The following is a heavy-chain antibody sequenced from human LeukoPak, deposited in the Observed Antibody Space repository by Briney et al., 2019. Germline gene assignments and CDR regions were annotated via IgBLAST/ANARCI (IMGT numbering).Heavy chain of an antibody. Sequence: GGSLRLSCAASGFTFSSYAMHWVRQAPGKGLEYVSAISSNGGSTYYANSVKGRFTISRDNSKNTLYLQMGSLRAEDMAVYYCARGSRGSSGIEYWGQGTLVTVSS. CDR2: ISSNGGST. V-gene: IGHV3-64*01. CDR1: GFTFSSYA. J-gene: IGHJ4*02. CDR3: ARGSRGSSGIEY. D-gene: IGHD2-15*01.